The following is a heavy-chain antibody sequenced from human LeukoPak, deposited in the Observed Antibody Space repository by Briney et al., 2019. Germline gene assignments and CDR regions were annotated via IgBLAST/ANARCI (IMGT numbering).Heavy chain of an antibody. CDR3: ARFQGAHY. CDR1: GFTFSSYA. Sequence: GGSLRLSCATSGFTFSSYAMNWVRQAPGMGLDWVSSISSSSSTYIYYADSVKGRFTISRDNTKNSLYLQMNSLRAEDTAVYYCARFQGAHYWGQGTLVTVSS. CDR2: ISSSSSTYI. V-gene: IGHV3-21*01. D-gene: IGHD4/OR15-4a*01. J-gene: IGHJ4*02.